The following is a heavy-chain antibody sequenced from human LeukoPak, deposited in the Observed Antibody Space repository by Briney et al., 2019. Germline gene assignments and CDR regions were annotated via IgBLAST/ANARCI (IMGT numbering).Heavy chain of an antibody. CDR1: GGSISSNY. D-gene: IGHD3-3*01. CDR2: IYYRGST. Sequence: SETLSLTCSVSGGSISSNYWSWIRQSPGKGLEWIGYIYYRGSTDYNPSLKSRVTMSVDTSKNQFSLKLSSVTAADTAVYYCARQNYDEVNYYYYGLDVWGQGTTVTVSS. J-gene: IGHJ6*02. V-gene: IGHV4-59*08. CDR3: ARQNYDEVNYYYYGLDV.